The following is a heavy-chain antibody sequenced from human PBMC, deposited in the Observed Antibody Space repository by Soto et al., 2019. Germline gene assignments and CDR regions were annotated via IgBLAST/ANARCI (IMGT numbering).Heavy chain of an antibody. CDR2: IIPILGIA. CDR1: GGTFSSYT. V-gene: IGHV1-69*02. CDR3: ARVLREYYDSSGNWYSDL. D-gene: IGHD3-22*01. Sequence: QVQLVQSGAEVKKPGSSVKVSCKASGGTFSSYTISWVRQAPGQGLEWMGRIIPILGIANYAQKFQGRVTITADKSTSTAYMELSSLRSEDTDVYYCARVLREYYDSSGNWYSDLWGRGTLVTVSS. J-gene: IGHJ2*01.